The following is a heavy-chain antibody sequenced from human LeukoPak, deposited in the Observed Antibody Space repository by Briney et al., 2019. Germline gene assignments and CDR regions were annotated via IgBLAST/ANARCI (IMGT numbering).Heavy chain of an antibody. CDR2: ISSSGGST. V-gene: IGHV3-23*01. D-gene: IGHD1-26*01. Sequence: GGSPRLSCAASGFTFSTYAMGWVRQAPGKGLEWVSTISSSGGSTYYADSVKGRFTISRDNSKNTLFLQMSSLRAEDTAVYYCTGGAAGAYWGQGTLVTVS. CDR1: GFTFSTYA. CDR3: TGGAAGAY. J-gene: IGHJ4*02.